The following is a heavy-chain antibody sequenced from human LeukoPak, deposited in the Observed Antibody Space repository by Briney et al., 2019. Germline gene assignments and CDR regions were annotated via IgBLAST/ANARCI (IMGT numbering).Heavy chain of an antibody. CDR1: GYTFTAYY. Sequence: ASVKVSCTASGYTFTAYYMYWVRQAPGQGLEWMGWINPNSGDTNYAQKFQGRVTLTRDTSISTTYMELTSLRSDDTAVYYCAREKYYYDYWGQGTLVTVSS. CDR3: AREKYYYDY. V-gene: IGHV1-2*02. D-gene: IGHD2/OR15-2a*01. CDR2: INPNSGDT. J-gene: IGHJ4*02.